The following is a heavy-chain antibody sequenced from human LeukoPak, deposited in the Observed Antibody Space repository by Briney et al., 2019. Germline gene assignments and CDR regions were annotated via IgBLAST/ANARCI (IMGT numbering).Heavy chain of an antibody. Sequence: SETLSLTCTVSGASISSSSYYWGWIRQPPGKGLEWIGSIYYSGSTYYNPSLKSRVTISVDTSKNQFSLKLTSVTAADTAVYYCARTTEGGYTYGYFYYYYMDVWGKGTTVTISS. D-gene: IGHD5-18*01. V-gene: IGHV4-39*07. CDR1: GASISSSSYY. J-gene: IGHJ6*03. CDR3: ARTTEGGYTYGYFYYYYMDV. CDR2: IYYSGST.